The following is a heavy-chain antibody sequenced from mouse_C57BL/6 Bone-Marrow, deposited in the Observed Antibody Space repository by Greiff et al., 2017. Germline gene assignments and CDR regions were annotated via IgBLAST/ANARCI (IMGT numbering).Heavy chain of an antibody. D-gene: IGHD2-4*01. V-gene: IGHV5-4*03. CDR3: ARAGLRRAWFAY. Sequence: EVMLVESGGGLVKPGGSLKLSCAASGFTFSSYAMSWVRQTPEKRREWVATISDGGSYTYYPDNVKGRFTISRDNAKNNLYLQMSHLKSEDTAMYYCARAGLRRAWFAYWGQGTLVTVSA. CDR2: ISDGGSYT. J-gene: IGHJ3*01. CDR1: GFTFSSYA.